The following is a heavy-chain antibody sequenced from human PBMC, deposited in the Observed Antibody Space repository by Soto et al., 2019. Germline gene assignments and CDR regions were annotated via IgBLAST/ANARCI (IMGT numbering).Heavy chain of an antibody. V-gene: IGHV4-4*02. CDR2: IYHNGDA. J-gene: IGHJ4*02. CDR3: ARDQYSSSWFFDT. Sequence: TWSLTCDVSGGASSSGSCGSWVRQAPGKGLEWIAEIYHNGDANYHPSFRSRVTISVDKSKNQFSLKMDSVTAADSAMYYCARDQYSSSWFFDTWGQGIQVTVS. CDR1: GGASSSGSC. D-gene: IGHD6-13*01.